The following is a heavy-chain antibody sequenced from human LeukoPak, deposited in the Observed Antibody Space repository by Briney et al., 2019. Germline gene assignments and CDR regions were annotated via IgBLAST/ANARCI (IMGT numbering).Heavy chain of an antibody. CDR1: VGSISSYY. J-gene: IGHJ4*02. D-gene: IGHD3-22*01. V-gene: IGHV4-59*01. CDR3: ARGYTTMIYY. Sequence: PSETLSLTCTVSVGSISSYYWSWIRQPPGKGLEWIGYIYYSGSTNYNPSLKSRVTISVDTSKNQFSLKLSSVTAADTAVYYCARGYTTMIYYWGQGTLVTVSS. CDR2: IYYSGST.